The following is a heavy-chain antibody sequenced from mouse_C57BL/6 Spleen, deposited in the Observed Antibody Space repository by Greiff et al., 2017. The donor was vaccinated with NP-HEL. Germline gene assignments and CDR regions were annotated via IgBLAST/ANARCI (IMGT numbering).Heavy chain of an antibody. CDR2: IYWDDDK. CDR3: ARRRGGNYYFDY. V-gene: IGHV8-12*01. J-gene: IGHJ2*01. CDR1: GLSLSTSGMG. D-gene: IGHD2-1*01. Sequence: ESGPGILQSSQTLSLTCSFSGLSLSTSGMGVSWIRQPSGKGLEWLAHIYWDDDKRYNPSLKSRLTISKDTSRNQVFLKSTSVDTADTATYYCARRRGGNYYFDYWGQGTTLTVSS.